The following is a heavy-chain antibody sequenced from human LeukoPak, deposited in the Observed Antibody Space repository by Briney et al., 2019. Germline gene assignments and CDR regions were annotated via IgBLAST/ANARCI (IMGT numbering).Heavy chain of an antibody. V-gene: IGHV4-34*01. J-gene: IGHJ4*02. CDR2: INHSGST. Sequence: SETLSLTCAVYGGSFSGFYWSWIRQPPGKGLEWIGEINHSGSTNYNPSLKSRVTISVDTPKNQFSLKLSSVTAADTAVYYCARGGGGSGYYFDYWGQGTLVTVSS. D-gene: IGHD2-15*01. CDR3: ARGGGGSGYYFDY. CDR1: GGSFSGFY.